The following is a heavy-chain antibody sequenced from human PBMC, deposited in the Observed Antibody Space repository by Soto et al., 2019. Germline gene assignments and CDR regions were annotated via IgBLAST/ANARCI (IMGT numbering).Heavy chain of an antibody. CDR3: ASSSALWHGMDA. D-gene: IGHD6-6*01. CDR1: GFTFRSHT. Sequence: GGSLRLSCAASGFTFRSHTMAWVRQGPGKGLEWVSAIRGSGDSTEYADSVKGRFTVSRDNSKNTLYLQMKSLGAEDTAVYYCASSSALWHGMDAWGQGTTVTVSS. V-gene: IGHV3-23*01. J-gene: IGHJ6*02. CDR2: IRGSGDST.